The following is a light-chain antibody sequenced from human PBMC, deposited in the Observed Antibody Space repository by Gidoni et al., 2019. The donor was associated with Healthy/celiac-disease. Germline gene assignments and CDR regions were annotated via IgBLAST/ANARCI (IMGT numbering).Light chain of an antibody. CDR1: KSISSY. CDR2: AAS. J-gene: IGKJ1*01. V-gene: IGKV1-39*01. CDR3: QQSYSTPPAT. Sequence: DIQMTQSPSSLSASVGDRVTITCCASKSISSYLNWYQQKPGKAPKLLIYAASSWQSGVPSRFSGSGSGTDFTLTISSLQPEDFAAYYCQQSYSTPPATFGQGTKVEIK.